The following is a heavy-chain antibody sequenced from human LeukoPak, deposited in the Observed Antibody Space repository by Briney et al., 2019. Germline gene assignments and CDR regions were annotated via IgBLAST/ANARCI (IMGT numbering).Heavy chain of an antibody. V-gene: IGHV3-7*01. CDR2: IKEDGGEK. D-gene: IGHD6-13*01. J-gene: IGHJ4*02. CDR3: ARDRIAAAGTVFDY. Sequence: PGGSLRLSCATSGFTFSSYWMSWVRQAPGKGLEWVADIKEDGGEKYYVDSVKGRFTISRDNAKNSLYLQMNSLRAEDTAVYYCARDRIAAAGTVFDYWGQGTLVTVSS. CDR1: GFTFSSYW.